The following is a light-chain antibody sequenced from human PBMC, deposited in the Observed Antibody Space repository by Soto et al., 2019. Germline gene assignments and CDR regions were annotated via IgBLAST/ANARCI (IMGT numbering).Light chain of an antibody. J-gene: IGKJ5*01. CDR3: QQSYSTPWIT. CDR1: QSISSY. CDR2: AAS. V-gene: IGKV1-39*01. Sequence: DLPMTQSPSSLSASVGDRVTITCRASQSISSYLNWYQQKPGKAPKLLIYAASSLQSGVPSRFSGSGSGTDFTLTISSLQPEDFATYYCQQSYSTPWITFGQGTRLEIK.